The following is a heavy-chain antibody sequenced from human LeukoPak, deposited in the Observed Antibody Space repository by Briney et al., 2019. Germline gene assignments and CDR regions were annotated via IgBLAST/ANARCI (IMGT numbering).Heavy chain of an antibody. D-gene: IGHD6-6*01. CDR1: GGSISSDSYY. CDR2: IYTSGST. Sequence: SETLSLTCTVSGGSISSDSYYWSWIRQPAGKGLEWIGRIYTSGSTNYNPSLKSRVTISVDTSKNQFSLKLSSVTAADTAVYYRARGSHSSSSDYYYYGMDVWGQGTTVTVSS. V-gene: IGHV4-61*02. CDR3: ARGSHSSSSDYYYYGMDV. J-gene: IGHJ6*02.